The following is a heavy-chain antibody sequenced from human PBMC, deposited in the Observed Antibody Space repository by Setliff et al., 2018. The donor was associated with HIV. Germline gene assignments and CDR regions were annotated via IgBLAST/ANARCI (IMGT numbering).Heavy chain of an antibody. J-gene: IGHJ4*02. Sequence: KTSETLSLTCSVSGGSFSSDSYYWGWIRQFPGKGLEWIGSIYYSGSTCYHPSLKSRVTISVDTSENQFSLKLSSVTAADTAVYYCARDGYSSSWYVISGSFDYWGQGILVTVSS. CDR1: GGSFSSDSYY. CDR3: ARDGYSSSWYVISGSFDY. D-gene: IGHD6-13*01. V-gene: IGHV4-39*07. CDR2: IYYSGST.